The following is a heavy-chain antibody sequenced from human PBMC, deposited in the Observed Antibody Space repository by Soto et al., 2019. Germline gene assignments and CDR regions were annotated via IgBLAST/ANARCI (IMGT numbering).Heavy chain of an antibody. CDR3: AKDAIMVSSSFNYFDF. CDR2: ISGRGGAT. V-gene: IGHV3-23*01. Sequence: PGGSLRLSCVVSGFIPSSYAMSWVRQAPGKGLEWVSGISGRGGATSYADSVKGRFTISRDNSKNTLYLQMNSLSAEDTAIYYCAKDAIMVSSSFNYFDFWGQGALVTVSS. D-gene: IGHD6-13*01. CDR1: GFIPSSYA. J-gene: IGHJ4*02.